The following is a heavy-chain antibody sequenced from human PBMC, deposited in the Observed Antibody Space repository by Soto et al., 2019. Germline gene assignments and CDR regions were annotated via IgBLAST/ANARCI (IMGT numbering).Heavy chain of an antibody. D-gene: IGHD3-10*01. CDR1: GFTFGDYA. V-gene: IGHV3-49*03. CDR2: IRSKAYGGTT. CDR3: TRSMVRGVINLNWFDP. Sequence: GGSLRLSCTASGFTFGDYAMSWFRQAPGKGLEWVGFIRSKAYGGTTEYAASVKGRFTISSDDSKSIAYLQMNSLNTEDTAVYYCTRSMVRGVINLNWFDPWGQGTLVTVSS. J-gene: IGHJ5*02.